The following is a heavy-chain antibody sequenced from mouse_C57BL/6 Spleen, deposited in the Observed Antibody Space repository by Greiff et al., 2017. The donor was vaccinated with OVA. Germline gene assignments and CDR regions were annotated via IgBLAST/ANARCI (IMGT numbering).Heavy chain of an antibody. CDR1: GFTFSDYY. D-gene: IGHD4-1*01. CDR3: ARMTGTVYWYFDV. J-gene: IGHJ1*03. V-gene: IGHV5-12*01. Sequence: EVMLVESGGGLVQPGGSLKLSCAASGFTFSDYYMYWVRQTPEKRLEWVAYISNGGGSTYYPDTVKGRFTISRDNAKNTLYLQMSRLKSEDTAMYYCARMTGTVYWYFDVWGTGTTVTVSS. CDR2: ISNGGGST.